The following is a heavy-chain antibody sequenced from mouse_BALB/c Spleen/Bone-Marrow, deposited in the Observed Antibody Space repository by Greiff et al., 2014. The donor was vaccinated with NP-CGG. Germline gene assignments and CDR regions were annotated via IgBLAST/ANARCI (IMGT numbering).Heavy chain of an antibody. D-gene: IGHD1-1*01. CDR3: ARSYYVSSPYAMDY. V-gene: IGHV1S41*01. CDR2: IAPGSGNI. CDR1: GYTFTSYW. Sequence: DLVKPGASVKLSCKASGYTFTSYWINWVKQRPGQGLEWIGRIAPGSGNIYYNEMFKVKATLIVDASSSTAYIQLSSLASEDSAVYFCARSYYVSSPYAMDYWGQGTSVTVSS. J-gene: IGHJ4*01.